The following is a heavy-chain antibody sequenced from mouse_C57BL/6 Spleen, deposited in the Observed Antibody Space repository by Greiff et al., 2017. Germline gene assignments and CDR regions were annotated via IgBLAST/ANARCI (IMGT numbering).Heavy chain of an antibody. CDR2: IDPGDGDT. J-gene: IGHJ3*01. CDR3: TTLSPSDSSGYLSFAY. Sequence: EVQLQQSGAELVRPGASVKLSCTASGFNIKDYYMHWVKQRPEQGLEWIGRIDPGDGDTEYAPRFQAKATMTADTSSNTAYLQLSSLTSEDTAVYYCTTLSPSDSSGYLSFAYWGQGTLVTVSA. V-gene: IGHV14-1*01. CDR1: GFNIKDYY. D-gene: IGHD3-2*02.